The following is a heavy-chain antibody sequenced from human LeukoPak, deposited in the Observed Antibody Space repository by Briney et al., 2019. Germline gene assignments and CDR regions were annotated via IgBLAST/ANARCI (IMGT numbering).Heavy chain of an antibody. J-gene: IGHJ4*02. V-gene: IGHV3-7*01. Sequence: GGSLRLSCAASGFNFSNYWMSWVRQAPGKGLEWVANIKQDGSENYYVDSVKGRFTISRDNAESSLYLQMNSLRAEDTAVYYCARKPDLTGVNWGQGTLVTVSS. D-gene: IGHD3-9*01. CDR2: IKQDGSEN. CDR3: ARKPDLTGVN. CDR1: GFNFSNYW.